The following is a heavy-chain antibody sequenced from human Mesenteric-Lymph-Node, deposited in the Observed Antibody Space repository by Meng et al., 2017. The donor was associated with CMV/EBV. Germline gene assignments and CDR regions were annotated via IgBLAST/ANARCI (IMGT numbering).Heavy chain of an antibody. J-gene: IGHJ4*02. CDR3: ARGSSYDILTGYFDY. V-gene: IGHV4-34*01. Sequence: QVALHQWGAGLLQPSETLSVTCAVYGGSFSGYYWNWIRQSPEKGLEWIGEINHSGSTTYNPSLTSRIIISVDTSTNQISLNMSSVTAADTAVYYCARGSSYDILTGYFDYWGQGALVTVSS. CDR1: GGSFSGYY. CDR2: INHSGST. D-gene: IGHD3-9*01.